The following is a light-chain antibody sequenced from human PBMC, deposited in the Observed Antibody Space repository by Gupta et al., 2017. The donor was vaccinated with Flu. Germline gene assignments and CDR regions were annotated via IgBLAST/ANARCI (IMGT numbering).Light chain of an antibody. J-gene: IGKJ1*01. CDR1: QTMSTW. CDR2: KAS. Sequence: EDRVTISCRASQTMSTWLAWYQQKPGKAPKLLIYKASNLESGVPSRFSGSGSGTEFTLTISSLQPDDFATYYCQQYNTYSWTFGQGTKVEIK. CDR3: QQYNTYSWT. V-gene: IGKV1-5*03.